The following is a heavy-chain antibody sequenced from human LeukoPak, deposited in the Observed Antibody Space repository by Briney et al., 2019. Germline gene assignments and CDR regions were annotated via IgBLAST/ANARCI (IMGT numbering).Heavy chain of an antibody. J-gene: IGHJ5*02. D-gene: IGHD1-26*01. CDR2: MNPNSGNT. V-gene: IGHV1-8*01. CDR3: ARGAGWAPNWFDA. CDR1: GYTVTSYE. Sequence: ASVTASSKPSGYTVTSYEINWVPQATGQELKWMGWMNPNSGNTGYAQKFQGRVTMTRNTSISTAYMELSSLRSEDTAVYYCARGAGWAPNWFDAWGQGTLVTVSS.